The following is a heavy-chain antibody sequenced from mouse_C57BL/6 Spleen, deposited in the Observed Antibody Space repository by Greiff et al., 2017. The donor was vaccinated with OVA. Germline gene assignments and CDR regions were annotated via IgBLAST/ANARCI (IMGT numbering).Heavy chain of an antibody. V-gene: IGHV1-26*01. CDR3: ASENVYYAMDY. J-gene: IGHJ4*01. Sequence: EVKLMESGPELVKPGASVKISCKASGYTFTDYYMNWVKQSHGKSLEWIGDINPNNGGTSYNQKFKGKATLTVDKSSSTAYMELRSLTSEDSAVYYCASENVYYAMDYWGQGTSVTVSS. CDR1: GYTFTDYY. CDR2: INPNNGGT.